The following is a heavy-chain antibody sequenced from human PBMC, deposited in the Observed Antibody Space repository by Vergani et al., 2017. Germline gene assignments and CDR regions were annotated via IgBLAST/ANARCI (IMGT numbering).Heavy chain of an antibody. CDR2: IYTSGST. V-gene: IGHV4-61*02. Sequence: QVQLQESGPGLVKPSQTLSLTCTVSGGSISSGSYYWSWIRQPAGKGLEWIGRIYTSGSTNYNPSLKSRVTISVDTSKNQFSLKLSSVTAADTAVYYCARLYGDYVAFDDWGQGTLVTVSS. CDR1: GGSISSGSYY. J-gene: IGHJ4*02. CDR3: ARLYGDYVAFDD. D-gene: IGHD4-17*01.